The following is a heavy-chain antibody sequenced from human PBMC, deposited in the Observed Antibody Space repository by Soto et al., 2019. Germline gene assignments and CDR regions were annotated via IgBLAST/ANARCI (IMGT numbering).Heavy chain of an antibody. Sequence: SETLSLTCTVSGGSISSSSYYWGWIRQPPGKGLEWIGSIYYSGSTYYNPSLKSRVTISVDTSKNQFSLKLSSVTAADTAVYYCARGSGWRVDPWGQGTLVTVSS. CDR1: GGSISSSSYY. CDR3: ARGSGWRVDP. J-gene: IGHJ5*02. V-gene: IGHV4-39*02. D-gene: IGHD2-15*01. CDR2: IYYSGST.